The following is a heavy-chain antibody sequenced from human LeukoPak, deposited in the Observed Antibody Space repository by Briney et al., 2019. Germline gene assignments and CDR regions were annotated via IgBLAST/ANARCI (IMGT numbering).Heavy chain of an antibody. V-gene: IGHV1-46*01. CDR1: GYTFTSYY. CDR2: INPSGGST. CDR3: ARGGGRYYDGRGYFDY. J-gene: IGHJ4*02. D-gene: IGHD3-22*01. Sequence: EASVKVSCKASGYTFTSYYMHWVRQAPGQGLEWMGIINPSGGSTSYAQKFQGRVTMTRDTSTSTVYMELSSLRSEDTAVYYCARGGGRYYDGRGYFDYWGQGTLVTVSS.